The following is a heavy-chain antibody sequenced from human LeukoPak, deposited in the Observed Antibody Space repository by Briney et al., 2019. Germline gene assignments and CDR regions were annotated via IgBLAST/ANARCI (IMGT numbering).Heavy chain of an antibody. J-gene: IGHJ5*02. V-gene: IGHV1-2*02. CDR3: ARASAT. CDR2: INPNSGET. Sequence: ASVMVSCKASGYTLSGYYLQWVRQAPGQGPEWMGWINPNSGETNYAQRFQGRVTMTRDTSISTAYMELRRLRSDDTAVYYCARASATWGQGTLVTVSS. CDR1: GYTLSGYY.